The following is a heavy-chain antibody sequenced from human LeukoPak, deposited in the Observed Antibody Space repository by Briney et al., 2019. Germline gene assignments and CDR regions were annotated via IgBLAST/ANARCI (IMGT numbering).Heavy chain of an antibody. CDR1: GFTFSSYG. D-gene: IGHD6-19*01. CDR3: ATGDGWCFID. J-gene: IGHJ4*02. Sequence: GGSLRLSCAASGFTFSSYGMHWVRQAPGKGLEWVAFIRYDGSNKYYADSVKGRFTISRDNAKNSLYLQMNSLRVEDTAVYYCATGDGWCFIDWGQGTLVTVSS. V-gene: IGHV3-30*02. CDR2: IRYDGSNK.